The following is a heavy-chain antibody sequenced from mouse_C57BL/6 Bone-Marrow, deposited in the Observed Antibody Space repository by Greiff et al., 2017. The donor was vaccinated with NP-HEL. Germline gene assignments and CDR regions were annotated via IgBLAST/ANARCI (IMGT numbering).Heavy chain of an antibody. CDR3: ARNYYGRNYYAMDY. V-gene: IGHV5-4*01. Sequence: EVQRVESGGGLVKPGGSLKLSCAASGFTFSSYAMSWVRQTPEKRLEWVATISDGGSYTYYPDNVKGRFTISRDNAKNNLYLQMSHLKSEDTAMYYCARNYYGRNYYAMDYWGQGTSVTVSS. CDR2: ISDGGSYT. CDR1: GFTFSSYA. J-gene: IGHJ4*01. D-gene: IGHD1-1*01.